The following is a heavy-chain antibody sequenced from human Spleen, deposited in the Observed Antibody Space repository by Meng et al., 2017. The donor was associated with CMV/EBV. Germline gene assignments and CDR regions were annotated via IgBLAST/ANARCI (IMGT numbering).Heavy chain of an antibody. CDR2: ISSSSRTK. J-gene: IGHJ4*02. Sequence: GESLKISCAASGFAVSSKYMTWVRQAPGKGLEWVSYISSSSRTKYYADSVKGRFTVSRDNPKNSLYLQMNSLRAEDTAVYYCAREISGNSLDYWGQGTVVTVSS. CDR3: AREISGNSLDY. D-gene: IGHD4-23*01. CDR1: GFAVSSKY. V-gene: IGHV3-48*04.